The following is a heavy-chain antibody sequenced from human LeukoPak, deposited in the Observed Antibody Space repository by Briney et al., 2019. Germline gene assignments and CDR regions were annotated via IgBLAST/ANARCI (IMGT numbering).Heavy chain of an antibody. D-gene: IGHD3-9*01. J-gene: IGHJ4*02. V-gene: IGHV3-30*02. CDR2: IRYDGSNK. CDR1: GFTFSSYG. CDR3: AKEYLLTGYYGGYFDY. Sequence: GGSLRLSCAASGFTFSSYGMHWVRQAPGKGLEWVAFIRYDGSNKYYADSVKGRFTISRDNSKNTLYLQMNSLRAEDTAVYYCAKEYLLTGYYGGYFDYWGQGTLVTVSS.